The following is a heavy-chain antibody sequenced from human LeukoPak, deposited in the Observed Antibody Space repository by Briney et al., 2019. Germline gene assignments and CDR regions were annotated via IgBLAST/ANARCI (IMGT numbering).Heavy chain of an antibody. CDR3: ARGQYGSGTLGH. CDR2: ISGSGGST. CDR1: GFTFSNYA. Sequence: GGSLRLYCAASGFTFSNYAMTWVRQAPGKGLEWVSQISGSGGSTYYADSVRGRFTISRDNSKNTLYLQMSSLRAEDTAVYYCARGQYGSGTLGHWGQGTLVTVSS. D-gene: IGHD3-10*01. J-gene: IGHJ4*02. V-gene: IGHV3-23*01.